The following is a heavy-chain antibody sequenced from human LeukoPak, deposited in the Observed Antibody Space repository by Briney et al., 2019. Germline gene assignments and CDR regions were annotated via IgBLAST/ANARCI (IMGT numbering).Heavy chain of an antibody. Sequence: PSETLSLTCTVSGGSINSDSDYWGWIRQPPGKGLELIGSIYYSGSTYYNPSLKSRITIFVDTSKNQFSLRLSSVTAADTAVYYCASQGDGYTYGYGRGDYWGQGTLVTVSS. J-gene: IGHJ4*02. CDR3: ASQGDGYTYGYGRGDY. CDR2: IYYSGST. V-gene: IGHV4-39*01. D-gene: IGHD5-18*01. CDR1: GGSINSDSDY.